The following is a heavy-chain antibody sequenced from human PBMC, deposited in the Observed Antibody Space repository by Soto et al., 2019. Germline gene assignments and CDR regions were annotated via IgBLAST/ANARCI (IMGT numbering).Heavy chain of an antibody. CDR2: ISSNGGST. D-gene: IGHD6-13*01. V-gene: IGHV3-64D*08. J-gene: IGHJ6*02. Sequence: GGSLRLSCSASGFTFSSYAMHWVRQAPGKGLEYVSAISSNGGSTYYADSVKGRFTISRDNSKNTLYLQMSSLRAEDMAVYYCVNLFPSSSWPSTYYYYGMDVWGQGTTVTVSS. CDR1: GFTFSSYA. CDR3: VNLFPSSSWPSTYYYYGMDV.